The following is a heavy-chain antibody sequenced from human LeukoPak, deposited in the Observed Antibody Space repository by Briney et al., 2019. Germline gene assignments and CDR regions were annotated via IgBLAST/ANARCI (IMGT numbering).Heavy chain of an antibody. CDR2: INPNSGGT. V-gene: IGHV1-2*02. CDR3: ARVTDYGNDAFDI. D-gene: IGHD4-17*01. Sequence: ASVPVSCKASGYTFTGYYMHWVRQAPGQGLEGMGWINPNSGGTNYAQKFQGRVTMTRDTSISTAYMELSRLRSDDTAVYYCARVTDYGNDAFDIWGQGTMVTVSS. J-gene: IGHJ3*02. CDR1: GYTFTGYY.